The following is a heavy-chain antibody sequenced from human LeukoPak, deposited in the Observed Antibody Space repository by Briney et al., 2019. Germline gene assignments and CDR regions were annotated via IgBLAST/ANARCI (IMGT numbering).Heavy chain of an antibody. D-gene: IGHD1-26*01. Sequence: ASVKVSCKAFGYTFTSNGITWVRQAPGQGLEWMGWISAYNDKTNYAQKFQGRITMTTDTSTSTAYMELRSLSSDDTAVYYCAREHSGRSRALDVWGQGTMVTVSS. CDR2: ISAYNDKT. CDR1: GYTFTSNG. J-gene: IGHJ3*01. CDR3: AREHSGRSRALDV. V-gene: IGHV1-18*01.